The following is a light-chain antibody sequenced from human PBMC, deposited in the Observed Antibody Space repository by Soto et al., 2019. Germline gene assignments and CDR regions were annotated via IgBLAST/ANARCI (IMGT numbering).Light chain of an antibody. CDR1: QGVTTY. Sequence: EIVLTQSPANLSLSPGERATLSCRASQGVTTYLAWYQQKPGQAPRLLIYDASNRATGIPARFSGGGSGTDFTLTISSLEPEDFAVYYCQQRSNWPPTFGGGTKVEIK. V-gene: IGKV3-11*01. J-gene: IGKJ4*01. CDR3: QQRSNWPPT. CDR2: DAS.